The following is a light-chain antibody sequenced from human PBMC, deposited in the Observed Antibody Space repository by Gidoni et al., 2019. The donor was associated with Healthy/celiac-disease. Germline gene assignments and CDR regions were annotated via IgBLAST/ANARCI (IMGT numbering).Light chain of an antibody. CDR3: QQDDNLPYT. Sequence: DIQMTQSPSSLSASVGDRVTITCQASQDISNYLNWYQQKPGKAPKLLIYDASNLETGVPSRFSGSGSGTDFTFNISSLQPEDIETYYCQQDDNLPYTFGQGTKLEIK. J-gene: IGKJ2*01. CDR2: DAS. CDR1: QDISNY. V-gene: IGKV1-33*01.